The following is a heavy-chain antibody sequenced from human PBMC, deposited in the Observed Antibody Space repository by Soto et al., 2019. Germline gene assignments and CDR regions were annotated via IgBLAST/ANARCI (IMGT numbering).Heavy chain of an antibody. CDR1: GYSFTSYC. D-gene: IGHD2-2*01. V-gene: IGHV5-51*01. CDR3: ARLRGQLRTSTFDY. Sequence: GESLKISCKGSGYSFTSYCIGWVRQMPGKGLEWMGIIYPSDSDTRYSPSFQGQVTISADKSINTAYLQWSSLKASGTAMYYCARLRGQLRTSTFDYWGQGTLVTVSS. J-gene: IGHJ4*02. CDR2: IYPSDSDT.